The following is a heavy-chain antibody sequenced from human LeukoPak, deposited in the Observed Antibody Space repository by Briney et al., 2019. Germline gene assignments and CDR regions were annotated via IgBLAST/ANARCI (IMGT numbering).Heavy chain of an antibody. J-gene: IGHJ4*01. CDR2: IGSTSRDK. Sequence: GGPLRLSCAASGFTFSTRTMNWVRQAPGKGLEWLSSIGSTSRDKYYADSVKGRFTISRDNADYSLYLQMNSLRAEDTAVYYCVGGDRREDWGHGTLVTVSS. CDR3: VGGDRRED. V-gene: IGHV3-21*01. CDR1: GFTFSTRT.